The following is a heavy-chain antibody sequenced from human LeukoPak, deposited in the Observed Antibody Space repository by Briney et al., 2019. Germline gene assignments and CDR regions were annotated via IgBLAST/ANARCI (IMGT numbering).Heavy chain of an antibody. D-gene: IGHD1-26*01. J-gene: IGHJ3*02. Sequence: ASVKVSCKGSGFTFSAYGITWVRQAPGQGLEWMGWIITYNGHTNYAQKFQGRVTITTDESTSTAYMELSSLRSEDTAVYYCASARSGSYALWDAFDIWGQGTMVTVSS. CDR1: GFTFSAYG. V-gene: IGHV1-18*01. CDR2: IITYNGHT. CDR3: ASARSGSYALWDAFDI.